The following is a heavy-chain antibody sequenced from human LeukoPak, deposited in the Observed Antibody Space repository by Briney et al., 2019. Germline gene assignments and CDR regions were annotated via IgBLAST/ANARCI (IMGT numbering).Heavy chain of an antibody. CDR2: INHSGST. D-gene: IGHD2-15*01. CDR1: GGSISSYY. V-gene: IGHV4-34*01. Sequence: SETLSLTCTVSGGSISSYYWSWIRQPPGKGLEWIGEINHSGSTNYNPSLKSRVTISVDTSKNQFSLKLSSVTAADTAVYYCARGGRAYYCSGGSCYSYYFDYWGQGTLVTVSS. CDR3: ARGGRAYYCSGGSCYSYYFDY. J-gene: IGHJ4*02.